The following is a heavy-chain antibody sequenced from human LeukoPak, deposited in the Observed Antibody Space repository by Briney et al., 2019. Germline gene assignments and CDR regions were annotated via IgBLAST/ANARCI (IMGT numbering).Heavy chain of an antibody. V-gene: IGHV3-23*01. J-gene: IGHJ4*02. CDR2: ISGSGGST. CDR3: AKVGQLVVAATFDY. D-gene: IGHD2-15*01. Sequence: PGGSLRLSCAASGYTFSSYAMSWVRQAPGKGLEWVSAISGSGGSTYYADSVKGRFTISRDNSKNTLYLQMNSLRAEDTAVYYCAKVGQLVVAATFDYWGQGTLVTVSS. CDR1: GYTFSSYA.